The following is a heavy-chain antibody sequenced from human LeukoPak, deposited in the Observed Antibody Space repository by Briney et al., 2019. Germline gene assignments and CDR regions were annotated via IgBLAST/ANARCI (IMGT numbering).Heavy chain of an antibody. D-gene: IGHD6-6*01. CDR1: GGSISSYY. CDR3: ARAYSSSSATLGY. V-gene: IGHV4-59*01. CDR2: IYNTGRT. Sequence: SSETLSLTCTVSGGSISSYYWSWVRQPPGRGLEWIGYIYNTGRTNYNPSLKTRVTISVDTSKNQFSLKLTSVTAADTAIYYCARAYSSSSATLGYWGQGTLVTVSS. J-gene: IGHJ4*02.